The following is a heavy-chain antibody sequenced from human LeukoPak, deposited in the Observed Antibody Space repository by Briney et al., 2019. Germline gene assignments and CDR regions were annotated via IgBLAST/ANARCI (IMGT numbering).Heavy chain of an antibody. J-gene: IGHJ5*02. CDR1: GGSISSGSYY. CDR3: ARDSGSYFWWFDA. Sequence: PSQTLSLTCTVSGGSISSGSYYWSWIRQPAGKGLEWIGRIYTSGSTNFDPSLKSRITMSVDTSKNQFSLELRSVTAADTAVYYCARDSGSYFWWFDAWGQGILVTVSS. CDR2: IYTSGST. D-gene: IGHD1-26*01. V-gene: IGHV4-61*02.